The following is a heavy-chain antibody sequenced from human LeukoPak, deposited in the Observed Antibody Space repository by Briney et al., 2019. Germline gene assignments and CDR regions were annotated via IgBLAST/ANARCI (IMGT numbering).Heavy chain of an antibody. CDR3: ARGQSRQLGNWFDP. D-gene: IGHD3-16*01. J-gene: IGHJ5*02. Sequence: SETLSLTCAVYGGSFSGYYWSWIRQPPGKGLEWIGEINHSGSTNYNPSLKSRVTISVDTTKNQFSLKLSSVTAADTAVYYRARGQSRQLGNWFDPWGQGTLVTVSS. CDR2: INHSGST. V-gene: IGHV4-34*01. CDR1: GGSFSGYY.